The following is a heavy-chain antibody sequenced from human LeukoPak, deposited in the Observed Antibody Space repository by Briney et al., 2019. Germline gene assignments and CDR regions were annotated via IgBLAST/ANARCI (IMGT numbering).Heavy chain of an antibody. CDR1: GYTFTGYY. J-gene: IGHJ4*02. V-gene: IGHV1-2*02. CDR2: INPNSGGT. CDR3: ARGKTMVYCGGDCYRFDN. Sequence: ASVKVSCKASGYTFTGYYMHWVRQAPGQGLEWMGWINPNSGGTNYAQKFQDRVSMTRDTSISTAYMELSRLLSGDTAVYYCARGKTMVYCGGDCYRFDNWGQGTLVTVSS. D-gene: IGHD2-21*02.